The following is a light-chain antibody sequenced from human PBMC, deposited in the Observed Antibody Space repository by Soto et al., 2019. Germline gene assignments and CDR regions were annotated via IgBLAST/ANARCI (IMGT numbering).Light chain of an antibody. CDR1: QSVGGH. V-gene: IGKV3-11*01. CDR3: QQRNNWPPSIT. J-gene: IGKJ5*01. Sequence: EIVLTQSPATLSLSPGERATLACRASQSVGGHLAWYQQKPGQAPRLLIYDASDRATGIPARFSGSGSDTDFTLTISSLEPDDLAVYYCQQRNNWPPSITFGQGTRLEIK. CDR2: DAS.